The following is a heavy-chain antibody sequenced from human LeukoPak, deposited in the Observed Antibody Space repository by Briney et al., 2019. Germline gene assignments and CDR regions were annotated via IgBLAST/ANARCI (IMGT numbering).Heavy chain of an antibody. V-gene: IGHV3-53*04. CDR3: ARVSAWYFGY. D-gene: IGHD1-26*01. Sequence: PGGSLRLSCAASWFTVSSYYMSWLRHAPGKGLEWVSVIYSGDTTNYADSVKGRFTISRHNSKNTLYLQMNRLRTEDPAVYYCARVSAWYFGYWGQGTLVTVSS. CDR2: IYSGDTT. J-gene: IGHJ4*02. CDR1: WFTVSSYY.